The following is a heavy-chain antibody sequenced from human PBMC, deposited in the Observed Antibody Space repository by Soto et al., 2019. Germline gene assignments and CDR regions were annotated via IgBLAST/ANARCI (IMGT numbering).Heavy chain of an antibody. CDR2: ISYDGSNK. CDR1: GFTFSSYA. CDR3: ARGANDFWSGYYLFDY. J-gene: IGHJ4*02. Sequence: LRLSCAASGFTFSSYAMHWVRQAPGKGLEWVAVISYDGSNKYYADSVKGRFTISSDNSKNTLYLQMNSLRAEDTAVYYCARGANDFWSGYYLFDYWGQGTLVTVSS. D-gene: IGHD3-3*01. V-gene: IGHV3-30-3*01.